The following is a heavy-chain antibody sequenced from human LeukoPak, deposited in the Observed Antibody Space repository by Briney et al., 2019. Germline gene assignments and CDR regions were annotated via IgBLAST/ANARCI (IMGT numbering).Heavy chain of an antibody. J-gene: IGHJ4*02. CDR1: GGSINTANYY. CDR2: IFYSGST. CDR3: ARVRDSSGWAEFDY. V-gene: IGHV4-39*07. D-gene: IGHD6-19*01. Sequence: SETLSLTCTVSGGSINTANYYWGWIRQPPGKGLEWIGNIFYSGSTYYSPSLKSRVSISLDMSRNQFSLRLNSVTAADTAVYYCARVRDSSGWAEFDYWGQGTLVTVSS.